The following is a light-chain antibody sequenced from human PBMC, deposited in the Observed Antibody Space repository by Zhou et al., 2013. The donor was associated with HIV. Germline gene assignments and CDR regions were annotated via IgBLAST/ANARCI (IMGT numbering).Light chain of an antibody. CDR1: QSVRWSY. J-gene: IGKJ4*01. CDR3: QQRSNSIT. V-gene: IGKV3D-20*02. CDR2: GAS. Sequence: EIVLTQSPGTLSLSPGERATLSCRASQSVRWSYLAWYQQKRGQPPRLLISGASQRATGVPDRFSGSGSGTDFTLTISSLEPEDFAVYYCQQRSNSITFGGGTKVEIK.